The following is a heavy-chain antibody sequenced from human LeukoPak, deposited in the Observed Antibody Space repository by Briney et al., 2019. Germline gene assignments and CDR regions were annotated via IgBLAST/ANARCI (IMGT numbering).Heavy chain of an antibody. J-gene: IGHJ4*02. V-gene: IGHV1-2*02. Sequence: GASVKVSCKASGYTFTGYYKHWVRQAPGQGLEWMGWINPNSGGTNYAQKFQGRVTMTRDTSISTAYMELSRLRSDDTAVYYCARGSPSSSGWYGDYWGQGTLVTVSS. CDR1: GYTFTGYY. D-gene: IGHD6-19*01. CDR3: ARGSPSSSGWYGDY. CDR2: INPNSGGT.